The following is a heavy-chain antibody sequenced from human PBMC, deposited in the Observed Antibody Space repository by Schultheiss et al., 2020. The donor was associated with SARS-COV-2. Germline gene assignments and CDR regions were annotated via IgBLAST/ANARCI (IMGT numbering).Heavy chain of an antibody. CDR3: ARVRYIDWPRINDAFDI. D-gene: IGHD3-9*01. CDR2: IYYSGST. V-gene: IGHV4-59*01. Sequence: SETLSLTCTVSGDSINDYYWTWVRQPPGKGLEWIGYIYYSGSTNYNPSLKSRVTISVDKSKNQFSLKLSSVTAADTAVYYCARVRYIDWPRINDAFDIWGQGTMVTVSS. J-gene: IGHJ3*02. CDR1: GDSINDYY.